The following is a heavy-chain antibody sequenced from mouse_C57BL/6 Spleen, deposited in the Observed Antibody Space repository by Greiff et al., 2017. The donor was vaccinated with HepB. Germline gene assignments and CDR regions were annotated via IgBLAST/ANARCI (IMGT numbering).Heavy chain of an antibody. CDR3: ARGGYYGSTWFAY. D-gene: IGHD1-1*01. CDR1: GYAFSSYW. J-gene: IGHJ3*01. CDR2: IYPGDGDT. V-gene: IGHV1-80*01. Sequence: VQLQQPGAELVKPGASVKISCKASGYAFSSYWMNWVKQRPGKGLEWIGQIYPGDGDTNYNEKFKGKATLTADKSSSTAYMQLSSLTSEDSAVYFCARGGYYGSTWFAYWGQGTLVTVSA.